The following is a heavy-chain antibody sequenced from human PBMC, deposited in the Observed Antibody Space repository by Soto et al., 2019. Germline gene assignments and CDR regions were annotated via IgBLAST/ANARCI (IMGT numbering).Heavy chain of an antibody. J-gene: IGHJ4*02. D-gene: IGHD3-10*01. CDR3: AKDYYGPESQFDY. Sequence: PGGSLRLSCAASGFTFSSYSMNWVRQAPGKGLEWVAGITGSGSETFYADSVKGRFSISRDNSKNTLDLQMDSLRAEDTAVYYCAKDYYGPESQFDYWGRGTLVTVSS. CDR2: ITGSGSET. CDR1: GFTFSSYS. V-gene: IGHV3-23*01.